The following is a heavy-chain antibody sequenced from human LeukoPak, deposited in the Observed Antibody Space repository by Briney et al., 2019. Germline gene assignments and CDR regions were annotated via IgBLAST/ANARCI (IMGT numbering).Heavy chain of an antibody. CDR2: ISSSSSTI. Sequence: PGGSLRLSCAASGFTFNSYNMSWVRQAPGKGLEWVSYISSSSSTIYYADSVKGRFTISRDNAQNSLYLQMNSLRAEDTAVYYCARDNGMDVWGQGTTVIVSS. CDR3: ARDNGMDV. V-gene: IGHV3-48*01. J-gene: IGHJ6*02. CDR1: GFTFNSYN.